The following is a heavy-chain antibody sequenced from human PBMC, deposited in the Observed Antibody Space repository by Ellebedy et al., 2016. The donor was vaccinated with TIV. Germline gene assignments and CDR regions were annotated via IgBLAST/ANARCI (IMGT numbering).Heavy chain of an antibody. V-gene: IGHV3-23*01. D-gene: IGHD1-26*01. J-gene: IGHJ6*02. CDR2: ISGSGGST. Sequence: GESLKISCAASGFTFSSYSMNWVRQAPGKGLEWVSAISGSGGSTYYADSVKGRFTISRDNSKNTLYLQMNSLRAEDTAVYYCARVTPAIGNGMDVWGQGTTVTVSS. CDR3: ARVTPAIGNGMDV. CDR1: GFTFSSYS.